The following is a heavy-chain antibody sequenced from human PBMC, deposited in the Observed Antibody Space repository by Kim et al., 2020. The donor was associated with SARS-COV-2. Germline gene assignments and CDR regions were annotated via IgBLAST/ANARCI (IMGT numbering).Heavy chain of an antibody. D-gene: IGHD3-22*01. J-gene: IGHJ5*02. Sequence: SVKVSCKASGGTFSSYAISWVRQAPGQGLEWMGRIIPILGIANYAQKFQGRVTITADKSTSTAYMELSSLRSEDTAVYYCARDGGVAELLDSSGYWFDPWGQGTLVTVSS. CDR2: IIPILGIA. V-gene: IGHV1-69*04. CDR3: ARDGGVAELLDSSGYWFDP. CDR1: GGTFSSYA.